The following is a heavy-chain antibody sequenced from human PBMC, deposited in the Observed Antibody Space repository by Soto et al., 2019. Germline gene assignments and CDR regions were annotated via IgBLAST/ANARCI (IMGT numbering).Heavy chain of an antibody. D-gene: IGHD3-22*01. V-gene: IGHV1-18*04. Sequence: QVQLVQSGAEVKKPGASVKVSCKASGYTFTSYGICWVRQAPGQGLEWMGWISVYNDKTNSAQKLQGRITMTTDTSTSTAYMELRSLTSDDTAVYYCATAISGYPRGYWGQGTLVTVSS. CDR1: GYTFTSYG. CDR3: ATAISGYPRGY. J-gene: IGHJ4*02. CDR2: ISVYNDKT.